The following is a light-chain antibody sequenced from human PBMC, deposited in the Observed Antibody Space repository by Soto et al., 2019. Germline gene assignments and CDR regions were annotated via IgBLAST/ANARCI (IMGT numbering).Light chain of an antibody. CDR2: AAS. J-gene: IGKJ2*01. CDR3: QQSYSTPYT. V-gene: IGKV1-39*01. CDR1: QSISSY. Sequence: DVQMTQSPSSLSASVGDRVTITCRASQSISSYLNWYQQKPGKAPKLLIYAASSLHSGVPSRFSGSGSGTDFTLTISSLKPEDFATYYCQQSYSTPYTFGQGTKLEIK.